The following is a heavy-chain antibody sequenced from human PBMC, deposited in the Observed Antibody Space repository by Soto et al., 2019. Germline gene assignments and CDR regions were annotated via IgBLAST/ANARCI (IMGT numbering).Heavy chain of an antibody. CDR1: GFTFSSYA. V-gene: IGHV3-23*01. J-gene: IGHJ3*02. CDR2: ISGSGGNI. CDR3: AKDSPYYYDSSDSVGAFDI. Sequence: EVQLLESGGGLVQPGGSLRLSCAASGFTFSSYAMSWVRQAPGKGLEWVSGISGSGGNINYADSVKSRFTISRDNSKNTLYLQMNSLRAEDTAVYYCAKDSPYYYDSSDSVGAFDIWAKGQWSPSLQ. D-gene: IGHD3-22*01.